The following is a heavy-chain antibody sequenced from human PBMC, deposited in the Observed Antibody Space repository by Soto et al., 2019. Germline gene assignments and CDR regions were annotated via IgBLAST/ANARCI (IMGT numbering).Heavy chain of an antibody. D-gene: IGHD3-10*01. CDR3: ARAYGSGSYYYNWFDP. V-gene: IGHV1-69*06. CDR2: IIPIFGTA. CDR1: GGTFSSYA. Sequence: QVQLVQSGAEVKKPGSSVKVSCKASGGTFSSYAISWVRQAPGQGLEWMGGIIPIFGTANYAQKFQGRGTITADKSTSTAYMELSSLRSEDTAVYYCARAYGSGSYYYNWFDPWGQGTLVTVSS. J-gene: IGHJ5*02.